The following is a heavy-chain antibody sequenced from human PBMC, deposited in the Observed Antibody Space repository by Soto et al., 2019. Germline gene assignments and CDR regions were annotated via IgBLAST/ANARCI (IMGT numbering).Heavy chain of an antibody. J-gene: IGHJ4*02. CDR2: FDPEDGET. V-gene: IGHV1-24*01. CDR1: GYTLTELS. D-gene: IGHD2-21*02. Sequence: ASVKVSCKVSGYTLTELSMHWVRQAPGKGLEWMGGFDPEDGETIYAQKFQGRVTMTEDTSTDTAYMELSSLRSEDTAVYYCAVVVTAIPPRPFDYWGQGTLVTVSS. CDR3: AVVVTAIPPRPFDY.